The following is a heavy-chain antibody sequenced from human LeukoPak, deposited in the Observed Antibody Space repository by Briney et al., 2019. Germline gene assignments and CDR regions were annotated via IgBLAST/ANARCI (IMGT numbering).Heavy chain of an antibody. J-gene: IGHJ5*02. D-gene: IGHD1-26*01. CDR1: GFTFSSYS. CDR3: AREVGSYDAVT. CDR2: ISSSSSYI. Sequence: GGSLRLSCAASGFTFSSYSMNWVRRAPGKGLEWVSSISSSSSYIYYADSVEGRFTISRDDAKNSLYLQMNSLRAEDTAVYYCAREVGSYDAVTWGQGTLVTVSS. V-gene: IGHV3-21*01.